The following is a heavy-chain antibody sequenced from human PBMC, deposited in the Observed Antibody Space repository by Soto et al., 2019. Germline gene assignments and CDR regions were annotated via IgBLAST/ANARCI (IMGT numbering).Heavy chain of an antibody. CDR2: IIPIFGTA. CDR3: ARPLAYYDILTGYGWFDP. V-gene: IGHV1-69*13. J-gene: IGHJ5*02. CDR1: GGTFSSYA. Sequence: ASVKVSCKASGGTFSSYAISWVRQAPGQGLEWMGGIIPIFGTANYAQKFQGRVTITADESTSTAYMELSSLRSEDTAVYYCARPLAYYDILTGYGWFDPWGQGTLVTVSS. D-gene: IGHD3-9*01.